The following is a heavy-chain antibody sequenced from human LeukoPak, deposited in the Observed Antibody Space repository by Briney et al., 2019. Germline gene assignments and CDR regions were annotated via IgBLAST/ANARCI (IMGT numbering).Heavy chain of an antibody. V-gene: IGHV3-7*01. D-gene: IGHD3-22*01. J-gene: IGHJ4*02. CDR3: AREEGDYYDSSGYYGMWDY. Sequence: GGSLRLSCAASGFTFSSYWMSWVRQAAGQGLEWVASINPDGSEKYYVDSVKGRFTISRDNAKNSLYLQMNSLRAEDTAVYDCAREEGDYYDSSGYYGMWDYWGQGTLVTVSS. CDR2: INPDGSEK. CDR1: GFTFSSYW.